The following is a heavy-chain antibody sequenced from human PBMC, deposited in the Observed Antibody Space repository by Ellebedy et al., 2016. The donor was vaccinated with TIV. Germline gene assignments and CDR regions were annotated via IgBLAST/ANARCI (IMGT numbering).Heavy chain of an antibody. CDR2: ISYDGSNT. CDR1: GFTFTNYA. D-gene: IGHD2-2*03. V-gene: IGHV3-30-3*01. Sequence: GESLKISCAASGFTFTNYAMHWVRQAPGRGLEWVAIISYDGSNTYYRDSVKGRFPISRDNSKNTLYLQMNSLRAEDTAVYYCARDMKSMDFDYWGQGTLVTVSS. CDR3: ARDMKSMDFDY. J-gene: IGHJ4*02.